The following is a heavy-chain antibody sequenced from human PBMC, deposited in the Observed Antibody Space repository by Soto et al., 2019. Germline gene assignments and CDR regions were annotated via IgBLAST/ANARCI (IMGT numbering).Heavy chain of an antibody. CDR3: ARRGGDCSSTSCPPYYYYMDV. CDR1: GGSISSYY. CDR2: IYYSGST. Sequence: PSETLSLTCTVSGGSISSYYWSWIRQSPGKGLEWIGYIYYSGSTNYNPSLKSRVTISVDTSKNQFSLKLSSVTAADTAVYYCARRGGDCSSTSCPPYYYYMDVWGKGTTVTVSS. V-gene: IGHV4-59*08. D-gene: IGHD2-2*01. J-gene: IGHJ6*03.